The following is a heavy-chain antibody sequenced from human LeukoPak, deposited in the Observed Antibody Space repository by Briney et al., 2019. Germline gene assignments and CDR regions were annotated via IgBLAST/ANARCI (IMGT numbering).Heavy chain of an antibody. Sequence: SQTLSLTCTVSGDSISSGNYFWAWIRQSAGKGLEWIGRIHSDGLANYNPSLRSRVTISVDTSNNQFSLKVKPVTAADTATYYCARDRQLGWFGPWGQGILVTVSS. J-gene: IGHJ5*02. CDR3: ARDRQLGWFGP. CDR1: GDSISSGNYF. V-gene: IGHV4-61*02. CDR2: IHSDGLA. D-gene: IGHD3-16*01.